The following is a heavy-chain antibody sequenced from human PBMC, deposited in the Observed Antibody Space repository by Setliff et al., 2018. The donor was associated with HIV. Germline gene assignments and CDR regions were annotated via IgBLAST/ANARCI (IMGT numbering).Heavy chain of an antibody. CDR3: AYSGRQLRGPYFDF. CDR1: GLSLSTSGVG. Sequence: PTLVNPTHTLTLTCTFSGLSLSTSGVGVGWIRQSPGKALEWLAFIYWNNNKHYSTSLKSRLTVTKDTSKNRVVFTMTNMDPVDTATYYCAYSGRQLRGPYFDFWGQGTPVTVS. CDR2: IYWNNNK. J-gene: IGHJ4*02. V-gene: IGHV2-5*01. D-gene: IGHD1-1*01.